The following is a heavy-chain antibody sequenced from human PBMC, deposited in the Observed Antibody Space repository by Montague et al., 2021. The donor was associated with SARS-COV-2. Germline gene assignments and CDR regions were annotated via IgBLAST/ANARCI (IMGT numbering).Heavy chain of an antibody. D-gene: IGHD2-15*01. CDR2: IDASSNT. J-gene: IGHJ6*02. CDR1: GFTFSTNY. CDR3: ARDDRRASKWSYGLDV. Sequence: SLRISCAASGFTFSTNYMNWVRQAPGRGLEWVSSIDASSNTYYSDAVERRCTVSRDNSKNTLYLQMSSLRVEDTAIYYCARDDRRASKWSYGLDVWGQGTPVTVSS. V-gene: IGHV3-53*01.